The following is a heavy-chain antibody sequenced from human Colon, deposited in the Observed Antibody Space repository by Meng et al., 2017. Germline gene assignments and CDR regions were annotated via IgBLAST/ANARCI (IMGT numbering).Heavy chain of an antibody. D-gene: IGHD3-10*01. V-gene: IGHV1-2*02. J-gene: IGHJ4*02. Sequence: VQLVQSGADVKKPGASVKVSCKASGYTFTGYYVHWVRQSPGQGLECMGWINPNSGVTNYAQKFQDRVTMTRDTSITTAYMELSNLRSDDTAVYYCFVWFGESSTSFDHWGQGTLVTVSS. CDR2: INPNSGVT. CDR1: GYTFTGYY. CDR3: FVWFGESSTSFDH.